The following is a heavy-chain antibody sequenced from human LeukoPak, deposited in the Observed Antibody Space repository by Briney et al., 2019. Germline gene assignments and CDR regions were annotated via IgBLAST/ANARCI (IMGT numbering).Heavy chain of an antibody. CDR2: FDPEDGET. J-gene: IGHJ4*02. Sequence: ASVKVSCTVSGYTLTELSMHWARQAPGKGLEWMGGFDPEDGETIYAQKFQGRVTMTEDTSTDTAYMELSSLRSEDTAVYYCATVGYSYGWYIFDYWGQGTLVTVSS. CDR1: GYTLTELS. V-gene: IGHV1-24*01. CDR3: ATVGYSYGWYIFDY. D-gene: IGHD5-18*01.